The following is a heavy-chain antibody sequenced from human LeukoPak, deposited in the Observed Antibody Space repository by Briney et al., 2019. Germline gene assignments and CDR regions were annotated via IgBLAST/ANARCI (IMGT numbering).Heavy chain of an antibody. CDR3: ASSIVGATTDFDY. Sequence: HPGGSLRLSCAASGFTVSSNYMSWVRQAPGKGLEWVSVIYSGGSTYYADSVKGRFTFSRDNSKNALYLQMNSLRAEDTAVYYCASSIVGATTDFDYWGQGTLVTVSS. CDR2: IYSGGST. CDR1: GFTVSSNY. J-gene: IGHJ4*02. D-gene: IGHD1-26*01. V-gene: IGHV3-53*01.